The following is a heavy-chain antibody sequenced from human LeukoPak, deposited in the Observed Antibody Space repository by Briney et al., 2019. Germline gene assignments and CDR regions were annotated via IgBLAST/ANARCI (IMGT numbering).Heavy chain of an antibody. CDR1: GITFSNYA. J-gene: IGHJ4*02. V-gene: IGHV3-23*01. Sequence: GGSLRLSCVASGITFSNYAVSWVRQAPEKGLDWVSVISGSAHKIRYADSVKGRFTISRDNSENIVYLQMNNLRAEDTAVYYCARDRMVRGFRPFFDYWGQGTLVTVSS. D-gene: IGHD3-10*01. CDR3: ARDRMVRGFRPFFDY. CDR2: ISGSAHKI.